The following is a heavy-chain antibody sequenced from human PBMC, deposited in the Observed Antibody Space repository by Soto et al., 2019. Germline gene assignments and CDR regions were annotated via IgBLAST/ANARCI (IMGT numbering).Heavy chain of an antibody. Sequence: KVSFEASVGTFSSFAINWVRQAPGQGPEWMGGTIPILGTANYAQKFQGRVTIIADETTNTASLELTSLRSEDTAVYYCARGNALDIWGQGTTVTVSS. J-gene: IGHJ6*02. CDR1: VGTFSSFA. V-gene: IGHV1-69*01. CDR3: ARGNALDI. CDR2: TIPILGTA.